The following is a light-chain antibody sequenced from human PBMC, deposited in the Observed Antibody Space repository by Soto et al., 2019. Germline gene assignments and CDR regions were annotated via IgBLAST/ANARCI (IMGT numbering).Light chain of an antibody. CDR3: QQYTNWPET. V-gene: IGKV3-15*01. CDR2: DAS. Sequence: EIVMTQSPATLSVSPGERATLSCRARQSVSSNLAWYQQKVGQAPRLLIYDASTRATGVPARFSGSGSGTEFTLTFISLQSEDFAVYYCQQYTNWPETFGQGTKVDIK. J-gene: IGKJ1*01. CDR1: QSVSSN.